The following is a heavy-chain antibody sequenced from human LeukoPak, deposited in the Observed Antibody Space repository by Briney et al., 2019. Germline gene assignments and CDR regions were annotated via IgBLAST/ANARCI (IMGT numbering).Heavy chain of an antibody. CDR2: IYYSGST. J-gene: IGHJ6*02. CDR3: ARQTTLNFYYAMDV. Sequence: PSETLSLTCTVSGGSIRSYHWSWIRQHPGKGLEWIGDIYYSGSTNYNPSLKSRVTISVDTSKNQFSLKLSSVTAADTAVYYCARQTTLNFYYAMDVWGQGTTVTVSS. D-gene: IGHD4-11*01. V-gene: IGHV4-59*08. CDR1: GGSIRSYH.